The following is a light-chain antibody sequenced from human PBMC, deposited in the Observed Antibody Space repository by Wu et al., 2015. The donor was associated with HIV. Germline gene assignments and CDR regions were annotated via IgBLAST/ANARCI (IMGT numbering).Light chain of an antibody. CDR1: QSVSSSY. V-gene: IGKV3-20*01. J-gene: IGKJ1*01. CDR2: DAS. Sequence: TVLTQSPGTLSLSPGERATLSCRASQSVSSSYLAWYQQKPGQAPRLLIYDASSRATGIPDRFSGSGSGADFTLTISRLEPEDFAVYYCQQYASSHSFGQGTKVEIK. CDR3: QQYASSHS.